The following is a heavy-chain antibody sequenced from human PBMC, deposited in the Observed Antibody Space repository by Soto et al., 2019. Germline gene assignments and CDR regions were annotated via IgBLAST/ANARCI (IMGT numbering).Heavy chain of an antibody. CDR2: INPNSGGT. Sequence: QVPLVQSGAEVKKPGASVKVSCKASGYTFTGYYMHWVRQAPGQGLEWMGWINPNSGGTNYAQKFLCRVTMTRDTSISTAYMELSRLRSDDTAVYYCARGAYYYYDRSGYYDNPDYWGQGTLVTVSS. CDR3: ARGAYYYYDRSGYYDNPDY. V-gene: IGHV1-2*02. CDR1: GYTFTGYY. D-gene: IGHD3-22*01. J-gene: IGHJ4*02.